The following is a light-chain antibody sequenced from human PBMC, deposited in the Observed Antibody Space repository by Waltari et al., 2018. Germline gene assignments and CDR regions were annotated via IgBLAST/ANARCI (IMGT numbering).Light chain of an antibody. CDR3: SSYTSSGTLV. CDR1: SNDIGSYNY. CDR2: DVS. Sequence: QSALTQPASVSGSPGQSITISCSGTSNDIGSYNYISWYQQHQGRAPKLMIYDVSDRPSGLSDRFSGSKSGNTASLSISGLQAEDEADYYCSSYTSSGTLVFGGGTKLTVL. V-gene: IGLV2-14*03. J-gene: IGLJ2*01.